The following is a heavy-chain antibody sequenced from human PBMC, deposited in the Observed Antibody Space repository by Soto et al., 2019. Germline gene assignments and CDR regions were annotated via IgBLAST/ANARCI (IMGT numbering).Heavy chain of an antibody. Sequence: ESGGGLVQPGGSLRLSCAASGFTFSSYSMNWVRQAPGKGLEWVSYISSSSSTIYYADSVKGRFTISRDNAKNSLYLQMNSLRAEDTAVYYCARDPAYCSGGSCDRQEIAFDIWGQGTMVTVSS. J-gene: IGHJ3*02. CDR3: ARDPAYCSGGSCDRQEIAFDI. CDR1: GFTFSSYS. D-gene: IGHD2-15*01. V-gene: IGHV3-48*01. CDR2: ISSSSSTI.